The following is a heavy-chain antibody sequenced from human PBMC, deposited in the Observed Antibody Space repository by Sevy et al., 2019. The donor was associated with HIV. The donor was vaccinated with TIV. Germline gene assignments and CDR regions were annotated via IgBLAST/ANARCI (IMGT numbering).Heavy chain of an antibody. V-gene: IGHV3-23*01. D-gene: IGHD6-19*01. J-gene: IGHJ6*02. CDR1: GFTFSNYA. Sequence: GGSLRLSCAASGFTFSNYAMNWVRQAPGKGLEWVSAISGSGGTTYYADSVQGRFTISRDKSKNTLYLQMNSLRAEDTAVYHCAKVLARGAAVAGTARGMDVWGQGTTVTVSS. CDR3: AKVLARGAAVAGTARGMDV. CDR2: ISGSGGTT.